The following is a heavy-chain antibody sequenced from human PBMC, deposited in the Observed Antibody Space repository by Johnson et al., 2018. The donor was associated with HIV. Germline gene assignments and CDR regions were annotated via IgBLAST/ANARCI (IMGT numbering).Heavy chain of an antibody. CDR2: ITGSGTVV. CDR3: ARGGSDVFDK. D-gene: IGHD3-16*01. Sequence: QVQLVESGGGLVKPGGSLRLYCAASGFTFSDYYMSWISQAPGKGLEWVSYITGSGTVVYYADSVKGRFTISRDNAKNSLYLQMNSLRADDTALYYCARGGSDVFDKWGRGTMVTVSS. J-gene: IGHJ3*02. CDR1: GFTFSDYY. V-gene: IGHV3-11*04.